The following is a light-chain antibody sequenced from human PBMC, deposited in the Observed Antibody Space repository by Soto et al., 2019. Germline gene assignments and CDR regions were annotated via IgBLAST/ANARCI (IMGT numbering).Light chain of an antibody. CDR1: ALPKKY. CDR2: KGT. Sequence: SYELTQPPSVSVSLGQMARITCSGEALPKKYAYWYQQKPGQSPVVVIYKGTERPSGVPERFSGSTSGTIVTLTISGVQAEDEVDYYCLSTDNTGNVWVFGGGTKLTVL. J-gene: IGLJ2*01. CDR3: LSTDNTGNVWV. V-gene: IGLV3-16*01.